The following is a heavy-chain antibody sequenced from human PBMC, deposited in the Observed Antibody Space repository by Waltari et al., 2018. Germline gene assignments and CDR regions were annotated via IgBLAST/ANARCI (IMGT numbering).Heavy chain of an antibody. V-gene: IGHV4-39*07. Sequence: QLQLQESGPGLVKPSETLSLTCTVSGGSLSSSSYSWGCIRQPPGKGLEWIGSIYYSGSTYYNPSLKSRVTISVDTSKNQFSLKLSSVTAADTAVYYCARHPYYPLSNFDYWGQGTLVTVSS. D-gene: IGHD2-21*01. CDR2: IYYSGST. CDR1: GGSLSSSSYS. CDR3: ARHPYYPLSNFDY. J-gene: IGHJ4*02.